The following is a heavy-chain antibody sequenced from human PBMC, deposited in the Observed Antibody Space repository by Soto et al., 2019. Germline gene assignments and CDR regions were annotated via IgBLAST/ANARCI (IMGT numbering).Heavy chain of an antibody. J-gene: IGHJ6*02. CDR2: ISSSGSTI. D-gene: IGHD5-12*01. V-gene: IGHV3-48*03. CDR1: GFTFSSYE. CDR3: ARGLRYYYGMDV. Sequence: LRLSCAASGFTFSSYEMNWVRQAPGKGLEWVSYISSSGSTIYYADSVKGRFTISRDNAKNSLYLQMNSLRAEDTAVYYCARGLRYYYGMDVWGQGTTVTVSS.